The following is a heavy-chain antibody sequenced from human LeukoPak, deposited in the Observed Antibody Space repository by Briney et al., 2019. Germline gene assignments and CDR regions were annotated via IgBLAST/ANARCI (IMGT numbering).Heavy chain of an antibody. CDR2: ISDSGGTT. J-gene: IGHJ4*02. CDR1: GFTFSSYA. CDR3: AKGRGESIPFYFDY. D-gene: IGHD3-10*01. V-gene: IGHV3-23*01. Sequence: HSGGSLRLSCAASGFTFSSYAMSWVRQAPGKGLEWVFAISDSGGTTYYADSVKGRFTISRDNSKNTLYLQMNSLRAEDTGVYFCAKGRGESIPFYFDYWGQGTLVTVSS.